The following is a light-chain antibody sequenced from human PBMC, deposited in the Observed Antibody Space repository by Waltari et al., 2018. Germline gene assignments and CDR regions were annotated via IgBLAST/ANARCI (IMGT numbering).Light chain of an antibody. CDR3: QQYYRSRT. Sequence: QSFLNNSNDKNYLAWYQQKPGQPPKLLIYWASTRESGVPDRFSGSGSGTDFTLTISSLQAEDVAVYYCQQYYRSRTFGQGTKVEIK. CDR2: WAS. V-gene: IGKV4-1*01. J-gene: IGKJ1*01. CDR1: QSFLNNSNDKNY.